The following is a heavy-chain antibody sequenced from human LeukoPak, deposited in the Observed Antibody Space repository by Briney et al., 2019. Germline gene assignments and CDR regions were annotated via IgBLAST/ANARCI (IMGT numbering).Heavy chain of an antibody. D-gene: IGHD2-21*01. CDR1: GFTFSSYG. Sequence: GGSLRLSCAASGFTFSSYGMHGVRQAPGKGLEWVAVISYDGSNKYYADSVKGRFTISRDNSKNTLYLQMNSLRAEDTAVYYCAKDLRGGEAFFDYWGQGTLVTVSS. CDR2: ISYDGSNK. CDR3: AKDLRGGEAFFDY. V-gene: IGHV3-30*18. J-gene: IGHJ4*02.